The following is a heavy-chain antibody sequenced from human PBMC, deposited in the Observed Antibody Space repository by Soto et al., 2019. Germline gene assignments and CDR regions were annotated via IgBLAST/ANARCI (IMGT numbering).Heavy chain of an antibody. CDR3: ARHSASWQWFDY. D-gene: IGHD1-26*01. V-gene: IGHV4-31*03. J-gene: IGHJ5*01. CDR2: IYYSGST. CDR1: GGSISSGGYY. Sequence: QVQLQESGPGLVKPSQTLSLTCSVSGGSISSGGYYWSWIRQHPEKGLEWIGYIYYSGSTNYNPSLKSRVIISVDTSSNRFSLDLSSVTAADTAMYYCARHSASWQWFDYWGQGTLVTVSS.